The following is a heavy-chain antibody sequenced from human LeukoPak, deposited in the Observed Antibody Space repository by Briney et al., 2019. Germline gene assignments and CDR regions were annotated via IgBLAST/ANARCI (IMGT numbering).Heavy chain of an antibody. J-gene: IGHJ6*03. V-gene: IGHV4-59*01. CDR2: IYYSGST. CDR1: SGSTTSYY. CDR3: ASIEYYYYYLDV. Sequence: PSETLSLTCIVSSGSTTSYYSSCIRQPPGKGLEWIGYIYYSGSTNYNPSLKSRVTISVDTSKNQFSLKLSSVTAADTAVYYCASIEYYYYYLDVCGKGTTVTVSS. D-gene: IGHD5-24*01.